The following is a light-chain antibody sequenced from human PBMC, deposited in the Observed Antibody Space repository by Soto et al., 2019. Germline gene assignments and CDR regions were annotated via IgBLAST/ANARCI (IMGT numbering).Light chain of an antibody. J-gene: IGKJ4*01. CDR3: QQYNNWPLT. CDR2: GAS. V-gene: IGKV3-15*01. CDR1: QSVSSN. Sequence: EIVMTQSPATLSVSPGERATLSCRASQSVSSNLAWYQQKPGQAPRLLIYGASTRATGIPARFSGSGSGTEFTLTISSLQSEDFAVYYCQQYNNWPLTFGGGTKVAI.